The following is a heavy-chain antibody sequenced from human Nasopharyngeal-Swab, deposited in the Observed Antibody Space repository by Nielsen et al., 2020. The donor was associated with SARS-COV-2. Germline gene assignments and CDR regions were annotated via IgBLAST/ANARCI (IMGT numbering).Heavy chain of an antibody. CDR2: IYSGGST. V-gene: IGHV3-53*01. CDR1: GFTVSSNY. CDR3: ARDMASYTAMVTGY. Sequence: GESLKISCAASGFTVSSNYMSWVRQAPGKGLEWVSVIYSGGSTYYADSVKGRFTISRDNSKNTLYLQMNSLRAEDTAVYYCARDMASYTAMVTGYWGQGTLVTVSS. D-gene: IGHD5-18*01. J-gene: IGHJ4*02.